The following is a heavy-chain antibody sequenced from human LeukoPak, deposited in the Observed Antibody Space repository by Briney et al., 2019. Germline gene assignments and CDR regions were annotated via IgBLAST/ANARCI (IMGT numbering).Heavy chain of an antibody. J-gene: IGHJ4*02. D-gene: IGHD1-26*01. CDR1: GFTFSTYA. CDR2: ISGTGGST. V-gene: IGHV3-23*01. CDR3: AKGTLWELPLAPFDY. Sequence: PGGSLRLSCAASGFTFSTYAMSWVRQAPGKGLEWVSVISGTGGSTNYADSVKGRFTISRDYSKSTLYLQMNSLRAEDTAVYYCAKGTLWELPLAPFDYWGQGTLVTVSS.